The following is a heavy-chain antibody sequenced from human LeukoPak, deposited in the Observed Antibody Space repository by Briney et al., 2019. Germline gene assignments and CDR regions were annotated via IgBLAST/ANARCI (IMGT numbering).Heavy chain of an antibody. Sequence: PGGSLRLSCAASGFTVSSNYMSWVRQAPGKGLEWVSVIYSGGSTYYADSVKGRFTISRDNSKNTLYLQMNSLRAEDTAVYYCARPHLVYGSGSYLGDYWGQGTLVTVSS. V-gene: IGHV3-66*04. CDR1: GFTVSSNY. CDR3: ARPHLVYGSGSYLGDY. CDR2: IYSGGST. D-gene: IGHD3-10*01. J-gene: IGHJ4*02.